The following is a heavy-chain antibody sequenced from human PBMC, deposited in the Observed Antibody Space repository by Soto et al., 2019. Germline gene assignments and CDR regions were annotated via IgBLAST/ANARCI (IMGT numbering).Heavy chain of an antibody. V-gene: IGHV2-26*01. CDR1: GFSLSNARMS. J-gene: IGHJ4*02. CDR3: ARIRGWGWLGPNDY. Sequence: QVTLKESGPVLVKPTETLTLTCTVSGFSLSNARMSVSWIRQPPGKALEWLAHIFSNDAKSYSASLKNRLTISKDTSKSQVVLTMTKIDPVDTATYYCARIRGWGWLGPNDYWGQGTLVTVSS. CDR2: IFSNDAK. D-gene: IGHD3-10*01.